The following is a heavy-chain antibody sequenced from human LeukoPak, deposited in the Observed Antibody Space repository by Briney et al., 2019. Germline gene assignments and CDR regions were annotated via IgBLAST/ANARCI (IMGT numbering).Heavy chain of an antibody. CDR3: AKRHTTGWFYLDY. D-gene: IGHD6-19*01. CDR2: ISGSATST. V-gene: IGHV3-23*01. Sequence: GRSLRLSCAASGFTFAKYAMSWVRQAPGKGLEWVSGISGSATSTFYADSVKGRFTISRDNSKNTLFLQMNSLRAEDTALYYCAKRHTTGWFYLDYWGRGTLVTVSS. CDR1: GFTFAKYA. J-gene: IGHJ4*02.